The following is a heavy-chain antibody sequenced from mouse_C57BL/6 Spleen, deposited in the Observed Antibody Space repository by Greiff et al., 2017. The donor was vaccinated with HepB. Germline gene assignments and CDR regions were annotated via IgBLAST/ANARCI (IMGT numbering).Heavy chain of an antibody. V-gene: IGHV1-55*01. CDR3: ARKGVYFDY. CDR1: GYTFTSYW. D-gene: IGHD3-3*01. CDR2: IYPGSGST. J-gene: IGHJ2*01. Sequence: QVQLKQSGAELVKPGASVKMSCKASGYTFTSYWITWVKQRPGQGLEWIGDIYPGSGSTNYNEKFKSKATLTGDTSSSTAYMQLSSLTSEDSAVYYCARKGVYFDYWGQGTTLTVSS.